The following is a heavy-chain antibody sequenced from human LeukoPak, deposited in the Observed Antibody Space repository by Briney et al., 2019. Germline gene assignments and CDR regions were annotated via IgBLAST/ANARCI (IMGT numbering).Heavy chain of an antibody. J-gene: IGHJ4*02. CDR2: FYHSGST. CDR1: GGFNTHYY. Sequence: SSETLSLTCSVSGGFNTHYYWSWIRQPPGRGLEWIGYFYHSGSTNYNPSLKSRVTISVDTSKSHFSLKLSSVTAADTAVYYCARGQWLPVFDFWGQGTLVTVSS. V-gene: IGHV4-59*01. D-gene: IGHD3-22*01. CDR3: ARGQWLPVFDF.